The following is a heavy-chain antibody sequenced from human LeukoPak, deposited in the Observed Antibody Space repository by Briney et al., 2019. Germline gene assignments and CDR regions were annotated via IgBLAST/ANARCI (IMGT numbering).Heavy chain of an antibody. CDR3: ARGGVRGSYYYYYYMDV. CDR1: GYTFGNYY. D-gene: IGHD3-10*01. CDR2: INPNNGGT. Sequence: ASVKVSCKASGYTFGNYYLHWVRQAPGQGLEWMGWINPNNGGTNYAQKFQGRVTMTRDTSMNTGYMELRRLRSDDRAMYYCARGGVRGSYYYYYYMDVWGKGTTVTVSS. J-gene: IGHJ6*03. V-gene: IGHV1-2*02.